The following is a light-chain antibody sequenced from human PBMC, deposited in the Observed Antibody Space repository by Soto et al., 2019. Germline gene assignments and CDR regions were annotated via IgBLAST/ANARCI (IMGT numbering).Light chain of an antibody. J-gene: IGLJ1*01. Sequence: QCVRTQPASGSWSPLEWSPIFCTGTSSDVGGYNYVSWYQQHPGKAPKLMIYDVSNRPSGVSNRFSGSKSGNTASLTISGLQAEDEADYYCSSYTSSSTLLYVFGTGTKVTVL. CDR3: SSYTSSSTLLYV. V-gene: IGLV2-14*01. CDR1: SSDVGGYNY. CDR2: DVS.